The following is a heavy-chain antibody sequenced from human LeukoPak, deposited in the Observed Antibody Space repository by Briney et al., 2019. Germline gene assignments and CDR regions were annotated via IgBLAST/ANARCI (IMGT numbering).Heavy chain of an antibody. V-gene: IGHV3-23*01. CDR1: GFTFSTYA. CDR3: AKDRWSYYFDY. Sequence: PGGSLRLSCAASGFTFSTYAMSWVRQAPGQGLEWVSAVSAGGENTFYADSVKGRFAVSRANSKNTLYLQMDSLRAEDTAVYYCAKDRWSYYFDYWGQGTLVTVSS. CDR2: VSAGGENT. J-gene: IGHJ4*02. D-gene: IGHD4-23*01.